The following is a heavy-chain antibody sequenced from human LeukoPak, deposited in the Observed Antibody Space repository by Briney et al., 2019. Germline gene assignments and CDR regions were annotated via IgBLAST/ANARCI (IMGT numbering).Heavy chain of an antibody. Sequence: PGGSLRLSCAASGFTVSSYAMHWVRQAPGKGLEYVSAISSNGGSTYYANSVKGRFTISRDNSKNTLYLQMGSLRAEDMAVYYCARGGITKFDYWGQGTLVTVSS. CDR3: ARGGITKFDY. CDR1: GFTVSSYA. CDR2: ISSNGGST. V-gene: IGHV3-64*01. J-gene: IGHJ4*02. D-gene: IGHD3-10*01.